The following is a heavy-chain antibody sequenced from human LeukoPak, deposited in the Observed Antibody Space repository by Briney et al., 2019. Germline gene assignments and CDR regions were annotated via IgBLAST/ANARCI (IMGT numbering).Heavy chain of an antibody. V-gene: IGHV1-69*01. Sequence: SVKVSCKASGGTFSSYAISWVRQAPGQGLEWMGGIIPIFGTANYAQKFQGRVTITADESTSTAYMELSSPRSEDTAVYYCARSRCSGGSCYHYYYYYGMDVWGKGTTVTVSS. D-gene: IGHD2-15*01. J-gene: IGHJ6*04. CDR2: IIPIFGTA. CDR1: GGTFSSYA. CDR3: ARSRCSGGSCYHYYYYYGMDV.